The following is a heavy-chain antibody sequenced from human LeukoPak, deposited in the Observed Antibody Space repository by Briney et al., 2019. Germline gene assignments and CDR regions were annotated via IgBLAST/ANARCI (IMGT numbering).Heavy chain of an antibody. CDR2: INPNSGGT. CDR3: ARLYSSGWYRDY. CDR1: GYTFTSYG. J-gene: IGHJ4*02. D-gene: IGHD6-19*01. Sequence: GASVKVSCKASGYTFTSYGISWVRQAPGQGLEWMGWINPNSGGTNYAQKFQGRVTMTRDTSISTAYMELSRLRSDDTAVYYCARLYSSGWYRDYWGQGTLVTVSS. V-gene: IGHV1-2*02.